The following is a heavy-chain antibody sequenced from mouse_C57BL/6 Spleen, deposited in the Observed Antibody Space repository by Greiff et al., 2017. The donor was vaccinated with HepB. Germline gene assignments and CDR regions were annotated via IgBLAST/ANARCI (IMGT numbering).Heavy chain of an antibody. Sequence: VQLQQPGAELVKPGASVKMSCKASGYTFTSYWITWVKQRPGQGLEWIGDIYPGSGSTNYNEKFKSKATLTVDTSSSTAYMQLSSLTSEDSAVYYCARYTVVAPGFAYWGQGTLVTVSA. CDR3: ARYTVVAPGFAY. D-gene: IGHD1-1*01. CDR2: IYPGSGST. CDR1: GYTFTSYW. V-gene: IGHV1-55*01. J-gene: IGHJ3*01.